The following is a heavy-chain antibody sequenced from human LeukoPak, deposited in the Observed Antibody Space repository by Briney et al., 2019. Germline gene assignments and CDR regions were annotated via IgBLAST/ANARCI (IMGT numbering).Heavy chain of an antibody. CDR2: IYPGDSDT. D-gene: IGHD6-19*01. CDR1: GYSFTTYR. Sequence: GESLKISCKGSGYSFTTYRIAWVRQTPGKGLEWMGIIYPGDSDTRYSPSFQGQVTISADKSMRVAYLQWTSLKASDTAMYYCAWSVSGATFDYWGQGTLVTVSS. V-gene: IGHV5-51*01. J-gene: IGHJ4*02. CDR3: AWSVSGATFDY.